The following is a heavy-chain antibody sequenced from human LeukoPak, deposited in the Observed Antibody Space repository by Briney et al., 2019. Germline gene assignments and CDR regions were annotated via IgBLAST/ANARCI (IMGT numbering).Heavy chain of an antibody. Sequence: SETLSLTCTVSGGAISSYYWSWIRQPPGKGLEWIGYIYYSGSTNYNPSLKSRVTISVDTSKNQFSLKLSSVTAADTAVYYCARGDILTGYYGNWYFDLWGRGTLVTVSS. D-gene: IGHD3-9*01. CDR2: IYYSGST. V-gene: IGHV4-59*12. J-gene: IGHJ2*01. CDR1: GGAISSYY. CDR3: ARGDILTGYYGNWYFDL.